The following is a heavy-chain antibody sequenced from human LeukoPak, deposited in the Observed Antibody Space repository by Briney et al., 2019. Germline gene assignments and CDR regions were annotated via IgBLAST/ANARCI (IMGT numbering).Heavy chain of an antibody. CDR3: ARAPAGSSKYEY. Sequence: ASETLTLTCSVSGGSISSYSWTWIRQPAGKRLEWIGRIYAIGSRNFNPSLKSRVTMSVDTSKSQFYLNLSSVNAADTAVYYCARAPAGSSKYEYWGEGILVTVSS. CDR2: IYAIGSR. D-gene: IGHD6-13*01. J-gene: IGHJ4*02. V-gene: IGHV4-4*07. CDR1: GGSISSYS.